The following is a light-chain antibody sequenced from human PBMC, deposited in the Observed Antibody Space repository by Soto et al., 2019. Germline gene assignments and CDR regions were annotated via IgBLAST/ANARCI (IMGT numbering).Light chain of an antibody. CDR1: QGISSY. J-gene: IGKJ4*01. CDR3: QELNSYPLT. CDR2: AAS. Sequence: DIQLTQSPSFLSASVGDRVTITCRASQGISSYLAWYQQKPGKDPKLLIYAASTLQSGVPSRFSGSGSGTEFTLTISSLQPDEFATYYCQELNSYPLTFGGGTKVDIK. V-gene: IGKV1-9*01.